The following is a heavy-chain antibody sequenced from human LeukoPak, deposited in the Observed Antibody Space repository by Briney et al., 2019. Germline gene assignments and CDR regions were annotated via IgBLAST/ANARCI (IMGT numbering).Heavy chain of an antibody. CDR3: ARDYDFWSGYYSPTRGYFGY. V-gene: IGHV3-30*02. CDR1: GFTFSGSA. Sequence: GGSQRPSCAASGFTFSGSATHWGRQAPGKGLGWVTFIRYDGSNKYYTDSVKGRFTISRDNSKNTLYLQMDSLRAEDTAVYYCARDYDFWSGYYSPTRGYFGYWGQGTLVTVSS. D-gene: IGHD3-3*01. CDR2: IRYDGSNK. J-gene: IGHJ4*02.